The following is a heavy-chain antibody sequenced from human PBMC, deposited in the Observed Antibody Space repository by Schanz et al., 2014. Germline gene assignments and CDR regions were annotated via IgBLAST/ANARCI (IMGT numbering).Heavy chain of an antibody. J-gene: IGHJ4*02. Sequence: QVQLVESGGGLVKPGGSLRLSCAASGFTFSDYYMTWIRQAPGKGLEWVSDISDSGDSTHYADSVKGRFTISRDNAKNSLFLQMNSLSAEDTAVYYCAKVAPAATYLDSWGLGTLVTGSS. CDR2: ISDSGDST. V-gene: IGHV3-11*01. D-gene: IGHD2-2*01. CDR1: GFTFSDYY. CDR3: AKVAPAATYLDS.